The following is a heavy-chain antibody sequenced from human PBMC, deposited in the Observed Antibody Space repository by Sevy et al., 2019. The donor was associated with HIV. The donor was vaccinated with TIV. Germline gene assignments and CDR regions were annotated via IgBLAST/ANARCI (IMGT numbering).Heavy chain of an antibody. J-gene: IGHJ3*01. Sequence: GGSLRLSCAASDFSVSSNYMSWVRQAPGKGLEWVSIIYSGGNTYYPDSVKGRFIISRDSSRYTLYLQMDSLRAGDTAVYYCARALFTGTYSTGAFDLWGQGTVVTVSS. CDR2: IYSGGNT. CDR3: ARALFTGTYSTGAFDL. V-gene: IGHV3-53*01. D-gene: IGHD1-26*01. CDR1: DFSVSSNY.